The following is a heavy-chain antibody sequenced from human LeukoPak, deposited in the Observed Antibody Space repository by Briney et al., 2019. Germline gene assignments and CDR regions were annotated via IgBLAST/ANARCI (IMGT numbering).Heavy chain of an antibody. D-gene: IGHD3-10*01. CDR3: ARLFPNRGSGIDY. J-gene: IGHJ4*02. V-gene: IGHV3-7*01. Sequence: PGGSLKLACAASGFTFSSYWMSWVRQAPGKGLEWVANIKQDGSERYYVDSVKGRFTISRDNAKNSLYLQMNSLRAEDTAVYYCARLFPNRGSGIDYWGQGTLVTVSS. CDR2: IKQDGSER. CDR1: GFTFSSYW.